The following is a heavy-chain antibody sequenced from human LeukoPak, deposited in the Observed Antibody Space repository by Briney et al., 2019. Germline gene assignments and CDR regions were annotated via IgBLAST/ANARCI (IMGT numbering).Heavy chain of an antibody. D-gene: IGHD4-11*01. Sequence: GASVKVSCKASGYTFTGYYMHWVRQAPGQGLEWMGWINPNSGGTNYAQKFQGRVTMTRDTSISTAYMELSRLRSDDTAVYYCARGHDYSNHFFRYWGQGTLVTVSS. CDR1: GYTFTGYY. J-gene: IGHJ4*02. CDR2: INPNSGGT. CDR3: ARGHDYSNHFFRY. V-gene: IGHV1-2*02.